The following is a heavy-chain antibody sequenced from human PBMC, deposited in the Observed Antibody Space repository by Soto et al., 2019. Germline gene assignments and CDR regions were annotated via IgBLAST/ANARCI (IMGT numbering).Heavy chain of an antibody. CDR1: EFAFSSYW. CDR3: ARDVSPGSSGLYFDAVDI. CDR2: IRKDGSQR. Sequence: EVQLVESGGGLVQPGGSLTLSCAASEFAFSSYWMTWVRQAPGKGLEWVANIRKDGSQRSYLDSVRGRFTISRDNYKNSLYLQMNSLRAEDTVLYFCARDVSPGSSGLYFDAVDIWGQGTMVTVSS. V-gene: IGHV3-7*05. J-gene: IGHJ3*02. D-gene: IGHD6-25*01.